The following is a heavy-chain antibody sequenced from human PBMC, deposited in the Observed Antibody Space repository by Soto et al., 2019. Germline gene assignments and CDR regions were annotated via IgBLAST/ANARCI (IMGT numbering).Heavy chain of an antibody. CDR2: IYYRGST. D-gene: IGHD6-19*01. Sequence: QVQLQESGPGLVKPSQTLSLTCTFSGVSISSGGYYWSWIRQHPGKGLEWIGYIYYRGSTYYNPSLKGRVTISVDTSKNQFSLKLSSVTAADTAVYYCASSLPRLGTLFDYWGQGTLVTVSS. CDR1: GVSISSGGYY. CDR3: ASSLPRLGTLFDY. J-gene: IGHJ4*02. V-gene: IGHV4-31*03.